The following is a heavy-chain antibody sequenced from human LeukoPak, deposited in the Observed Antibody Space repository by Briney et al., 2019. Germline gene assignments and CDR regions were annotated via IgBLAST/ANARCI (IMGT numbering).Heavy chain of an antibody. J-gene: IGHJ4*02. CDR3: ARDNPTWGY. V-gene: IGHV3-7*01. CDR1: GFTFSSYA. D-gene: IGHD3-16*01. Sequence: GGSLRLSCAASGFTFSSYAMSWVRQAPGKGLEWVARIKQDGSEKDYVDSVKGRFTISRDNAKNSLYLQMNSLRVEDTAVYYCARDNPTWGYWGQGTLVIVSS. CDR2: IKQDGSEK.